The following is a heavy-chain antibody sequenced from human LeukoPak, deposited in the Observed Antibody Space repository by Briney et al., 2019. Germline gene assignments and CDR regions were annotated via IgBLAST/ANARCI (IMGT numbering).Heavy chain of an antibody. CDR3: TTDPSESTSAFDI. D-gene: IGHD2/OR15-2a*01. J-gene: IGHJ3*02. Sequence: PGGSLRLSCTVSGFTVSSNSMSWVRQAPGKGLEWVSFIYSDNTHYSDSVKGRFTISRDNSKNTLYLQMNSLRAEDTAVYYCTTDPSESTSAFDIWGQGTMVTVSS. CDR2: IYSDNT. V-gene: IGHV3-53*01. CDR1: GFTVSSNS.